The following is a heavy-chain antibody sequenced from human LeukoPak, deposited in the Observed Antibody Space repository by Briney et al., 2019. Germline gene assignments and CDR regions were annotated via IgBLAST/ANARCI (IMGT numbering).Heavy chain of an antibody. D-gene: IGHD6-13*01. V-gene: IGHV1-18*01. CDR1: GGTFSSYA. J-gene: IGHJ3*02. Sequence: ASVKVSCKASGGTFSSYAISWVRQAPGQGLEWMGWISAYNGNTNYAQKLQGRVTMTTDTSTSTAYMELRSLRSDDTAVYYCARESGSSWYRDAFDIWGQGTMVTVSS. CDR2: ISAYNGNT. CDR3: ARESGSSWYRDAFDI.